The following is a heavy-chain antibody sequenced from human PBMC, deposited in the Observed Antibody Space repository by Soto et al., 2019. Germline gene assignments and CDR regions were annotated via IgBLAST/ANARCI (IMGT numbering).Heavy chain of an antibody. CDR3: ARGGDPDY. D-gene: IGHD2-21*02. CDR1: GFSFDYYW. V-gene: IGHV3-74*01. CDR2: LQTDGSHP. Sequence: EVQLVESGGGLVQPGGSLRLSCVASGFSFDYYWMHWVRQAPGEGLMWVSRLQTDGSHPAYADSVKGRFTISRDNAKNTLFLQMKHLRAEDTDVYYCARGGDPDYWGQGTLVTVSS. J-gene: IGHJ4*02.